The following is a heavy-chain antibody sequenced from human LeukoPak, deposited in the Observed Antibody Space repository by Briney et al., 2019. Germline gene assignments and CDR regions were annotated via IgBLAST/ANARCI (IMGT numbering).Heavy chain of an antibody. Sequence: GGSLRLSCAASGFTFSSYWMSWVRQAPGKGLEWMANIKEDGSEKYYVDSVKGRFTISRDNAKNSLYLQMNSLRAEDTAVYYCARDRVGATTNFDYWGQGTLVTVSS. CDR1: GFTFSSYW. D-gene: IGHD1-26*01. V-gene: IGHV3-7*03. J-gene: IGHJ4*02. CDR2: IKEDGSEK. CDR3: ARDRVGATTNFDY.